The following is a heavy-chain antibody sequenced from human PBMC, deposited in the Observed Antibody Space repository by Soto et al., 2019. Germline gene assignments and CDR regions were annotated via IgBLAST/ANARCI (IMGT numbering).Heavy chain of an antibody. CDR1: GGSISTYT. V-gene: IGHV4-59*01. CDR3: ARDSKSDDAFDI. J-gene: IGHJ3*02. CDR2: ISYSGST. Sequence: QVQLQESGPGLVKPSETLSLTCTVSGGSISTYTRNWIRQSPGKGLEWIGYISYSGSTMSNPSLKSRVTISVDRSKNQLSLNLSSVTAADTAKYYCARDSKSDDAFDIWGLGTLVTVSS.